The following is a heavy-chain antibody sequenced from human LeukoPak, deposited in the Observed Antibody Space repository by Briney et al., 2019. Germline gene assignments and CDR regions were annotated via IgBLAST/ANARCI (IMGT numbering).Heavy chain of an antibody. Sequence: GGSLRLSCAASGFTFSNYAMHWVRQAPGKGLEWVAVISYDGTDKYYADSVKGRFTISRDNSKDTLYLQLNSLRAEDTTQYYCAKGDDYGESWGQGTLVTVSS. V-gene: IGHV3-30*18. CDR1: GFTFSNYA. J-gene: IGHJ4*02. CDR3: AKGDDYGES. CDR2: ISYDGTDK.